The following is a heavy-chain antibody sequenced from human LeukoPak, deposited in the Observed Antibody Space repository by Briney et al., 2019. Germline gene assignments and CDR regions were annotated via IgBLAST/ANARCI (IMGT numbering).Heavy chain of an antibody. Sequence: SETLSLTCTVSGGSISSYYWSWIRQPPGKGLEWIGYIYYSGSTNYNPSLKSRVTISVDTSKNQFSLKLSSVTAADTAVYYCARASPDSSGYFLLWGQGTLVTVSS. CDR1: GGSISSYY. D-gene: IGHD3-22*01. CDR3: ARASPDSSGYFLL. V-gene: IGHV4-59*01. J-gene: IGHJ4*02. CDR2: IYYSGST.